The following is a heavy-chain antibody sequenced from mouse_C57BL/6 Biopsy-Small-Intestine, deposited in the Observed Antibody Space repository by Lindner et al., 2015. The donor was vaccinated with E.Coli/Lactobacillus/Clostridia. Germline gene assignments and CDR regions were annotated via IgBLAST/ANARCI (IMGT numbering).Heavy chain of an antibody. CDR2: IRSKSNNYAT. Sequence: ESGGGLVQPKGSLKLSCAASGFSFNTYAMNWVRQAPGKGLEWVARIRSKSNNYATYYADSVKDRFTISRDDSESMLYLQMNNLKTEDTAMYYCVRYYGSSYENAMDYWGQGTSVTVSS. D-gene: IGHD1-1*01. CDR3: VRYYGSSYENAMDY. CDR1: GFSFNTYA. J-gene: IGHJ4*01. V-gene: IGHV10-1*01.